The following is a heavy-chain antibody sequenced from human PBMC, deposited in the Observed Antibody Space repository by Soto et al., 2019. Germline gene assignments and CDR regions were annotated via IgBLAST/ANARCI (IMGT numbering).Heavy chain of an antibody. D-gene: IGHD2-15*01. Sequence: SETLSLTCTVSGGSISSYYWSWIRQPPGKGLEWIGYIYYSGSTNYNPSLKSRVTISVDTSKNQFSLKLSSVTAADTAVYYCARAEEGAAHFDYWGQGTLVTVSS. V-gene: IGHV4-59*01. CDR2: IYYSGST. CDR1: GGSISSYY. CDR3: ARAEEGAAHFDY. J-gene: IGHJ4*02.